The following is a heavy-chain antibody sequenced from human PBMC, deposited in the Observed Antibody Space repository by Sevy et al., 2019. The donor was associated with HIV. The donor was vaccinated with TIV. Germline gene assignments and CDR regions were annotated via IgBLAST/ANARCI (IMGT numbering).Heavy chain of an antibody. CDR2: IIPIFGTP. CDR1: GGTFSNYG. D-gene: IGHD1-1*01. J-gene: IGHJ4*02. CDR3: ATSGTTGTTSHFDS. V-gene: IGHV1-69*13. Sequence: ASVKVSCKASGGTFSNYGFHWVRQAPGQGLEWMGGIIPIFGTPNYAQQFQGRVTITADESTRTAYMKLSSLTSDYTAVYYCATSGTTGTTSHFDSWGQGTLVTVSS.